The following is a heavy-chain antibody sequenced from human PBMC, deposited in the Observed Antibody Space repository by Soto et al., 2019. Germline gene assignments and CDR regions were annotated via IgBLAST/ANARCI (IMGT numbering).Heavy chain of an antibody. V-gene: IGHV3-66*01. CDR2: IDGRGTT. CDR3: ARSANTYGSAFDY. Sequence: EVQLVESGGGLVQPGGSLRLSCAASGFTVTSNFMTWVRQAPGKGLEWVSIIDGRGTTFYAESVRGRFTVARDGSRNALYLQMTALTAKGPAVYYCARSANTYGSAFDYWGQGTLVSVSS. D-gene: IGHD3-10*01. J-gene: IGHJ4*02. CDR1: GFTVTSNF.